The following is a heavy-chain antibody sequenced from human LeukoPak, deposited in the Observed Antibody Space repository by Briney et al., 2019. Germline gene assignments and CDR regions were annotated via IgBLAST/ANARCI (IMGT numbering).Heavy chain of an antibody. CDR1: GGSITSYY. J-gene: IGHJ3*02. CDR2: FYYSGST. CDR3: SRDSDYDSSDYDYLYAVDI. D-gene: IGHD3-22*01. V-gene: IGHV4-59*01. Sequence: SETLSLTCTVSGGSITSYYWSWIRQPPGEGLGWVGYFYYSGSTNYNPSLKSRVTISVDKSTTQSSLKLSSVTPADPPGYYCSRDSDYDSSDYDYLYAVDIWGQGTMVTVSS.